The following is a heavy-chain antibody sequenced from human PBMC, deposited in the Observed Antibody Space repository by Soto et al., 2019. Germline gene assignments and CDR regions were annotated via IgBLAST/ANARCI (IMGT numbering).Heavy chain of an antibody. CDR1: GGSISSSSYY. J-gene: IGHJ5*02. CDR2: IYYSGST. D-gene: IGHD6-19*01. CDR3: AREAGAVAGTRWDWFDP. V-gene: IGHV4-39*02. Sequence: QLQLQESGPGLVKPSETLSLTCTVSGGSISSSSYYWGWIRQPPGKGLEWIGSIYYSGSTYYNPSLKSRVTISVDTSKNQFSLKLSSVTAADTAVYYCAREAGAVAGTRWDWFDPWGQGTLVTVSS.